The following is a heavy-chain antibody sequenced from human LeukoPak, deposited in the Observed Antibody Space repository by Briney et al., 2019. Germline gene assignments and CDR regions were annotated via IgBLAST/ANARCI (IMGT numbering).Heavy chain of an antibody. CDR2: INPSGGST. CDR3: AREPSGWYGSDY. D-gene: IGHD6-19*01. CDR1: GCTFTSYH. Sequence: ASVKVSCKASGCTFTSYHMHWVRQAPGQGLEWMGLINPSGGSTSYAQKFQGRVTMTRDTSTSTVYMELSSLRSEDTAVYYCAREPSGWYGSDYWGQGTLVTVSS. V-gene: IGHV1-46*01. J-gene: IGHJ4*02.